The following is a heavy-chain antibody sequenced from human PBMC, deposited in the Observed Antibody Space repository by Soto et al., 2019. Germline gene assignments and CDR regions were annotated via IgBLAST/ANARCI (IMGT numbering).Heavy chain of an antibody. CDR3: ARSPGYSSGWYTKISYGMDV. Sequence: HPGGSLRLSCAASGFTFSSYWMHWVRQAPGKGLVWVSRINSDGSSTSYADSVKGRFTISRDNAKNTLYLQMNSLRAEDTAVYYCARSPGYSSGWYTKISYGMDVWGQGTTVTVSS. J-gene: IGHJ6*02. V-gene: IGHV3-74*01. CDR2: INSDGSST. CDR1: GFTFSSYW. D-gene: IGHD6-19*01.